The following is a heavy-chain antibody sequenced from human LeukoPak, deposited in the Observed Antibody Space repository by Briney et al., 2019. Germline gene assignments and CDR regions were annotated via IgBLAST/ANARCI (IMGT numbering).Heavy chain of an antibody. V-gene: IGHV1-2*02. CDR2: IDPDSGGT. Sequence: ASVEVSCRASGYTLTDYYMHWVRQAPGQGLEWMGCIDPDSGGTKSAQRFQGRVTMTRDTSITTVYMELISLRSDDTAVYYCAREYYDSSGSKYAFDIWGQGTMVTVSS. J-gene: IGHJ3*02. D-gene: IGHD3-22*01. CDR3: AREYYDSSGSKYAFDI. CDR1: GYTLTDYY.